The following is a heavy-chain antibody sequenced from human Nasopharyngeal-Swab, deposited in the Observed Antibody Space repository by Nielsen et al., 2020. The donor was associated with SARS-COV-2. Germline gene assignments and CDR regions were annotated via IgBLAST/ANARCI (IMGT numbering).Heavy chain of an antibody. CDR1: GFSLSTSGVG. Sequence: SGPTLVKPTQPLTLTCTFSGFSLSTSGVGVGWIRQPPGKALEWLALIYWDDDKRYSPSLKSRLTITKDTSKTQVVLTMTNMDPVDTATYYCAHRRGVWGYFDYWGQGTLVTVSS. CDR3: AHRRGVWGYFDY. J-gene: IGHJ4*02. D-gene: IGHD1-26*01. CDR2: IYWDDDK. V-gene: IGHV2-5*02.